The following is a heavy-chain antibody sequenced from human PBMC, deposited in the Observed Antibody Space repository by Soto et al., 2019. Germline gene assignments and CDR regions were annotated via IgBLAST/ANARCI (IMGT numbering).Heavy chain of an antibody. CDR1: GCTFSSYA. D-gene: IGHD5-18*01. V-gene: IGHV1-69*13. J-gene: IGHJ4*02. Sequence: ASVKVSCKASGCTFSSYAISWVRQAPGQGLEWMGWMIPIFGTANYAKKFQGRVTITADESTSTAYMERSSLRAVDTAVYYCARDEGVYSYAYSYWGQGTLVTVSS. CDR2: MIPIFGTA. CDR3: ARDEGVYSYAYSY.